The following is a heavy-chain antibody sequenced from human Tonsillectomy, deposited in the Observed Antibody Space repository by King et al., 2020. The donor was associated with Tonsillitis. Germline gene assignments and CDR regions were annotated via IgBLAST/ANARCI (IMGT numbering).Heavy chain of an antibody. CDR2: IYYSGST. D-gene: IGHD6-19*01. CDR3: ARHGVVAGTRSHLDAFDI. Sequence: VQLQESGPGLVKPSETLSLTCTVSGGSISSYYWSWIRQPPGKGLEWIGYIYYSGSTNYNPSLKSRVTISVDKSKNQFSLKLSSVTAADTSVYYCARHGVVAGTRSHLDAFDIWGQGTMVTVSS. V-gene: IGHV4-59*08. CDR1: GGSISSYY. J-gene: IGHJ3*02.